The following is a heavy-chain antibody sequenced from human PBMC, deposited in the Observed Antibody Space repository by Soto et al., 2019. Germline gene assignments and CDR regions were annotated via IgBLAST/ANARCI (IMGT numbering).Heavy chain of an antibody. J-gene: IGHJ6*03. V-gene: IGHV3-48*01. CDR3: ARGGYCSGGSCPTYYYYMDV. Sequence: GGSLRLSCAASGFTFSSYSMNWVRQAPGKGLEWVSYISSSSSTIYYADSVKGRFTISRDNAKNSLYLQMNSLRAEDTAVYYCARGGYCSGGSCPTYYYYMDVWGKGTTVTVSS. CDR2: ISSSSSTI. CDR1: GFTFSSYS. D-gene: IGHD2-15*01.